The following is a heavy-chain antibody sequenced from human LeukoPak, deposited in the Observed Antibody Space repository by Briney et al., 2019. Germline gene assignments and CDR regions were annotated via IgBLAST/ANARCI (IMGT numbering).Heavy chain of an antibody. CDR3: AKDLAPVAGTIGRGNWFDP. J-gene: IGHJ5*02. Sequence: GGSLRLSCAASGFTFSSYAMSWVRQAPGKGLEWVSAISGSVGSTYYADSVKGRFTISRDNSKNTLYLQMNSLRAEDTAVYYCAKDLAPVAGTIGRGNWFDPWGQGTLVTVSS. V-gene: IGHV3-23*01. D-gene: IGHD6-19*01. CDR1: GFTFSSYA. CDR2: ISGSVGST.